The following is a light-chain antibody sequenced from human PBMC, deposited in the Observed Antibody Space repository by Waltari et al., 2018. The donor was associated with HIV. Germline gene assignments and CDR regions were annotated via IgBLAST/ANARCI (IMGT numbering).Light chain of an antibody. CDR2: GAS. V-gene: IGKV3-20*01. CDR3: QHYGSVGRT. J-gene: IGKJ1*01. CDR1: QSVNNNY. Sequence: EIVLTQSPGTLSLSPGERATLSCRASQSVNNNYLAWYQQKPGQAPRLLIFGASSRASGIPDRISGSASGTDFTLTITRLEPEDFAMYYCQHYGSVGRTFGQGTKVEIK.